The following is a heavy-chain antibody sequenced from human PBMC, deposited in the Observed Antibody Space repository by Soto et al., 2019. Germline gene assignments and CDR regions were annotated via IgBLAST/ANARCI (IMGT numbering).Heavy chain of an antibody. CDR3: AKGPTVFGAVISFDYYYGMYV. Sequence: GGSLRLSCTASGFTFSTSAMSWVRQAPGRGLEWVSGISGSGAGTYYADSVKGRFTISRDNSKNTLYLQMSGLRAEDAAVYYCAKGPTVFGAVISFDYYYGMYVWGQGTTV. CDR2: ISGSGAGT. CDR1: GFTFSTSA. J-gene: IGHJ6*02. D-gene: IGHD3-3*01. V-gene: IGHV3-23*01.